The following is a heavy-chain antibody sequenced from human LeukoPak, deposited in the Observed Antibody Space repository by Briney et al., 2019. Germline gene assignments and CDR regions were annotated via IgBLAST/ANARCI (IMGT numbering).Heavy chain of an antibody. D-gene: IGHD2-2*01. CDR2: INTNTGNP. J-gene: IGHJ6*02. Sequence: ASVKVSCKASGYTFTSYAMNWVRQAPGQGLEWMGWINTNTGNPTYAQGFTGRFVFSLDTSVSTAYLQISSLKAEDTAVYYCARDPPPPAHYYYYGMDVWGQGTTVTVSS. CDR3: ARDPPPPAHYYYYGMDV. V-gene: IGHV7-4-1*02. CDR1: GYTFTSYA.